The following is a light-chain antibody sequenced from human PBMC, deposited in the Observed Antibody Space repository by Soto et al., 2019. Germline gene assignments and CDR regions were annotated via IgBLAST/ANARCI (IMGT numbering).Light chain of an antibody. CDR2: GAS. V-gene: IGKV3-20*01. CDR1: RSVSSTY. CDR3: QQYGSSPTYT. J-gene: IGKJ2*01. Sequence: EIVLTQSPGTLSLSPGERATLSCRASRSVSSTYLAWYQQKPGQAPRLLIYGASSRATGLPDRFSGSGSGTDLNLTISRLDPEDFAVYYCQQYGSSPTYTFGQGTKLEIK.